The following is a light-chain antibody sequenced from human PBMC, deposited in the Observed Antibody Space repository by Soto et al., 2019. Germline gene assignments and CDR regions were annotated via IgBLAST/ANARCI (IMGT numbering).Light chain of an antibody. CDR2: GAS. J-gene: IGKJ5*01. V-gene: IGKV3D-15*01. Sequence: EIVMTQSPVTLSVSPGERATLSCRASQFVSSNLAWYQQKPGQAPRLLIYGASTMATGIPARFSGSGSGTEFTLTISNLQSEDFAVYFCQQYHNWPPITFGQGTRLEIK. CDR1: QFVSSN. CDR3: QQYHNWPPIT.